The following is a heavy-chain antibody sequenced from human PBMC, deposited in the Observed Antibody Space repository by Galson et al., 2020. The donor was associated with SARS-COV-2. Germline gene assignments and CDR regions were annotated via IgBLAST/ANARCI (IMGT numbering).Heavy chain of an antibody. D-gene: IGHD3-3*01. V-gene: IGHV1-2*02. J-gene: IGHJ1*01. Sequence: ASVKVSCKDSGYTFTGYYMQWVRQAPGQGLEWMGWINPNRGCTNYAQKFQRRVTMPRDTSISPAYMDLCRLSSDDTAVYYCARALRDFGHWGQGTLVTVSS. CDR2: INPNRGCT. CDR3: ARALRDFGH. CDR1: GYTFTGYY.